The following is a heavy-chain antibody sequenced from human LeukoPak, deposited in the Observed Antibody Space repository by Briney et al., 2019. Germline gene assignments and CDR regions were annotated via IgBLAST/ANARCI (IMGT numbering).Heavy chain of an antibody. CDR1: GGSISSYY. V-gene: IGHV4-4*07. J-gene: IGHJ4*02. Sequence: SETLSLTCTVSGGSISSYYWSWIRQPAGKGLEWIGRIYTSGSTNYNPSLKSRVTISVDTSKNQFSLKLSSVTAADTAVYYCARGRAAGRRGGFDYWGQGTLVTVSS. CDR3: ARGRAAGRRGGFDY. CDR2: IYTSGST. D-gene: IGHD6-13*01.